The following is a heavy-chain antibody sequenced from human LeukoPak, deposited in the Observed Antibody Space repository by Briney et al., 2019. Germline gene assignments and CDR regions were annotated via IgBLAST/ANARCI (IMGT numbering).Heavy chain of an antibody. J-gene: IGHJ5*02. D-gene: IGHD3-9*01. V-gene: IGHV1-2*02. Sequence: ASVKVSCEASGYTYTGYYMHWVRQAPGQGLEWMGWINPNSGGTNYAQKFQGRVTMTRDTSISTAYMELSRLRSDDTAVYYCARDETYYDILTGYIPYNWFDPWGQGALVTVSS. CDR1: GYTYTGYY. CDR2: INPNSGGT. CDR3: ARDETYYDILTGYIPYNWFDP.